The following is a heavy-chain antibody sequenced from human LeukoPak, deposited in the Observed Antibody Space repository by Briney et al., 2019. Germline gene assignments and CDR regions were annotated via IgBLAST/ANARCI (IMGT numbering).Heavy chain of an antibody. Sequence: ASVTVSFKASGYTFSSYGVNWVRQAPGQGLEWMGWISIYNGNTEYAQILQGRVTMTTDTSTSTVYMELTSLRSDDTAVYYCASNPRGDSWTFDYWGQGTLVTVSS. J-gene: IGHJ4*01. CDR2: ISIYNGNT. CDR1: GYTFSSYG. D-gene: IGHD2-21*02. V-gene: IGHV1-18*04. CDR3: ASNPRGDSWTFDY.